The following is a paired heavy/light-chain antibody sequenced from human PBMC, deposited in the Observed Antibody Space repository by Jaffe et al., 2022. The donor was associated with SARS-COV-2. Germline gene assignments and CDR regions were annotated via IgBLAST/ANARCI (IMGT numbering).Heavy chain of an antibody. CDR1: GFTFTNHY. V-gene: IGHV3-72*01. CDR3: ARDSRTSLDV. CDR2: ITNNPNSYTI. D-gene: IGHD2-2*01. Sequence: EVQLVESGGGLVQPGGSLRLSCAASGFTFTNHYMDWVRQAPGKGLEWVGRITNNPNSYTIGYAASVKGRFIISRDEAKNALYLQMNSLKTEDTAVYYCARDSRTSLDVWGKGTTVTVSS. J-gene: IGHJ6*04.
Light chain of an antibody. V-gene: IGLV2-8*01. J-gene: IGLJ1*01. Sequence: QSALTQPPSASGSPGQSVTISCTGTSSDVGGYNYVSWYQQHPGKAPKLILYEVDKRPSGVPDRFSGSKSGNTASLTVSGLQAEDEADYYCNSYAGSNNFVFGTGTKVTVL. CDR3: NSYAGSNNFV. CDR1: SSDVGGYNY. CDR2: EVD.